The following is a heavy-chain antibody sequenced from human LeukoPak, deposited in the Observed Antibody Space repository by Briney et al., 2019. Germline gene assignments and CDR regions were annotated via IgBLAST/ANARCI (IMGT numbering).Heavy chain of an antibody. CDR1: GYSFTSYW. Sequence: GESLKISCKGSGYSFTSYWIGWVRQMPGKGLEWMGIIYPGDSDTRYSPSFQGQVTISADKSISTAYLQWSSLKASDTAMYHCARNYYDSSGHDAFDIWGQGTMVTVSS. CDR2: IYPGDSDT. D-gene: IGHD3-22*01. V-gene: IGHV5-51*01. CDR3: ARNYYDSSGHDAFDI. J-gene: IGHJ3*02.